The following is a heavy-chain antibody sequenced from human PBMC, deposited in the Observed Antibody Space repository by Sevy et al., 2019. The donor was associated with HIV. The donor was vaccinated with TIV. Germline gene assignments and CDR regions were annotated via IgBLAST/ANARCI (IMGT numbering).Heavy chain of an antibody. CDR3: AKEGPGYNYDSSGYFPS. D-gene: IGHD3-22*01. Sequence: GGSLRLSCAASGFSFSTYAMTWVRQAPGKGLEWVSAISGSGSNTYNADSVKGRLTISRGNSKITLYLEMNSLRAEATAVYYCAKEGPGYNYDSSGYFPSWGQGTRVTVSS. V-gene: IGHV3-23*01. CDR2: ISGSGSNT. CDR1: GFSFSTYA. J-gene: IGHJ4*02.